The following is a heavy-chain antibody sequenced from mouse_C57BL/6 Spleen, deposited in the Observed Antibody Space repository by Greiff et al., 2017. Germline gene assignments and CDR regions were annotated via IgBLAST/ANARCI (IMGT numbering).Heavy chain of an antibody. CDR3: ARHEDFSTTVGRYFDY. D-gene: IGHD1-1*01. CDR1: GFTFSSYG. V-gene: IGHV5-6*01. Sequence: EVQLVESGGDLVKPGGSLKLSCAASGFTFSSYGMSWVRRTPDKRLEWVATISSGGSYTYYPDSVKGRFTISRDNAKNTLYLQMSSLKSEDTAMYYCARHEDFSTTVGRYFDYWGQGTTLTVSS. CDR2: ISSGGSYT. J-gene: IGHJ2*01.